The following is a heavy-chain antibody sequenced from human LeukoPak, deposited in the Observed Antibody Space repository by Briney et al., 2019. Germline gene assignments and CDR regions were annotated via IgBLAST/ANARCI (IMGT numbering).Heavy chain of an antibody. J-gene: IGHJ4*02. Sequence: PGGSLRLSCAASRSTFSRDWMSWVRQAPGGGPEFVANIRQDGGTVNYVDSVKGRFTISRDNAKDSLYLQMNSLRADDTAVYYCTRDLGGGYFDDWGQGILVTVSS. CDR3: TRDLGGGYFDD. CDR1: RSTFSRDW. CDR2: IRQDGGTV. D-gene: IGHD3-16*01. V-gene: IGHV3-7*01.